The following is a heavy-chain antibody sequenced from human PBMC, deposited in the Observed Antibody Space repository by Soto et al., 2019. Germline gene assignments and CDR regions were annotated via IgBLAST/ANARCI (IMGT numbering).Heavy chain of an antibody. CDR1: GFTFSSYG. V-gene: IGHV3-33*01. CDR3: ARAAGWNDVNKNFDY. D-gene: IGHD1-1*01. CDR2: IWYDGSNK. J-gene: IGHJ4*02. Sequence: SLRLSCAASGFTFSSYGMHWVRQAPGKGLEWVAVIWYDGSNKYYADSVKGLFTISRDNSKNTLYLQMNSLRAEDTAVYYCARAAGWNDVNKNFDYWGQGTLVTVSS.